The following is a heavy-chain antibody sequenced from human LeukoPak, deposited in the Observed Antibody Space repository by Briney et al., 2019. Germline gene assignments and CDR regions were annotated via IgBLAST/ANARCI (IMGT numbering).Heavy chain of an antibody. D-gene: IGHD3-16*01. CDR2: IRYDGSNK. CDR3: AKDNTITSNHFDP. CDR1: GFTFSSYG. Sequence: QPGGSLRLSCAASGFTFSSYGMHWVRQAPGKGLEWVAFIRYDGSNKYYADSVKGRFTISRDNSKNTLYLQMNSLRAEDTAVYYCAKDNTITSNHFDPWGQGTLVTASS. J-gene: IGHJ5*02. V-gene: IGHV3-30*02.